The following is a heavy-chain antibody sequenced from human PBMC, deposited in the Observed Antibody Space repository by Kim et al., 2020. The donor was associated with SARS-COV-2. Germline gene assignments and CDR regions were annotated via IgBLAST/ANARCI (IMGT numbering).Heavy chain of an antibody. J-gene: IGHJ6*03. CDR1: GFTFDDYA. CDR3: AKGTKEYCTGGVCYYMDV. CDR2: ISWNSGSI. D-gene: IGHD2-8*02. Sequence: GGSLRLSCAASGFTFDDYAMHWVRQAPGKGLEWVSGISWNSGSIGYADSVKGRFTISRDNAKNSLYLQMNSLRAEDTALYYCAKGTKEYCTGGVCYYMDV. V-gene: IGHV3-9*01.